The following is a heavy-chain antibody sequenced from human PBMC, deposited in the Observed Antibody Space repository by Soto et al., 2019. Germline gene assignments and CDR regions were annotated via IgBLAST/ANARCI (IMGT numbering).Heavy chain of an antibody. CDR1: GGSISRNSYY. CDR2: IYYSGST. Sequence: QMQLQESGPGLVKPSETLSLTCTVSGGSISRNSYYWGWIRQPPGKGLEWIGSIYYSGSTYYNPSPKTRATTAVDTTTNQFSLELSPVTAADTAVYYSARHDWNGVDYWGQGTLVTVSS. V-gene: IGHV4-39*01. D-gene: IGHD1-1*01. J-gene: IGHJ4*02. CDR3: ARHDWNGVDY.